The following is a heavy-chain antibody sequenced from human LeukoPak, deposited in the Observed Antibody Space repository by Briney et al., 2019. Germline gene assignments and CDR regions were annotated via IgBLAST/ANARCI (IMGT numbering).Heavy chain of an antibody. CDR2: IYYSGST. CDR1: GGSISSSSYY. D-gene: IGHD3-9*01. CDR3: AGPYYDLLTGYYPYFDS. V-gene: IGHV4-39*01. J-gene: IGHJ4*02. Sequence: SETLSLTCTVSGGSISSSSYYWGWIRQPPGKGLEWIGSIYYSGSTYYNPSLKSRVTISVDTSKKQFSLKLSSVTAADTAVYYCAGPYYDLLTGYYPYFDSWGQGTLVTVSS.